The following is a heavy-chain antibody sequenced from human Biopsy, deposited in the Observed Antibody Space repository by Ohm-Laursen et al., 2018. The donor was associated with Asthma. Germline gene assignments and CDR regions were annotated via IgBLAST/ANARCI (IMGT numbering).Heavy chain of an antibody. CDR3: ARPREYYYDSSGYYYHAFDI. D-gene: IGHD3-22*01. Sequence: GTLSLTCTVSGGSISSSSYYWGWIRQPPGKGLAWIGHIYYTGTTNYSPSLKSRATISVDRSKNQFSLKLTSVTAADPAVYYCARPREYYYDSSGYYYHAFDIWGQGTMVTVSS. CDR1: GGSISSSSYY. CDR2: IYYTGTT. V-gene: IGHV4-39*01. J-gene: IGHJ3*02.